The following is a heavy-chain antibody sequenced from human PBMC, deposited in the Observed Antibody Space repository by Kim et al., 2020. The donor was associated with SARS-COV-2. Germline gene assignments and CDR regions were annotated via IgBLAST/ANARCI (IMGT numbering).Heavy chain of an antibody. Sequence: SVKVSCKASGGTFSSYAISWVRQAPGQGLEWMGRIIPILGIANYAQKFQGRVTITADKSTSTAYMELSSLRSEDTAVYYCAHSSGWPGGWFDPWGQGTLVTVSS. CDR2: IIPILGIA. CDR1: GGTFSSYA. V-gene: IGHV1-69*04. CDR3: AHSSGWPGGWFDP. D-gene: IGHD6-19*01. J-gene: IGHJ5*02.